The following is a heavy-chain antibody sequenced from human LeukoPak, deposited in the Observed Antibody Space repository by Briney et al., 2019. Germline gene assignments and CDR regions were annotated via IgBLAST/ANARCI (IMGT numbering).Heavy chain of an antibody. CDR1: GFTFSSYD. CDR3: ARDCGRDELDY. J-gene: IGHJ4*02. D-gene: IGHD5-24*01. CDR2: IGTAGDT. V-gene: IGHV3-13*01. Sequence: PGGSLRLSCAASGFTFSSYDMHWVRQATGKGLEWVSAIGTAGDTYYPGSVKGRFTISRENAKNSLYLQMNSLRAEDTAVYYCARDCGRDELDYWGQGILVTVSS.